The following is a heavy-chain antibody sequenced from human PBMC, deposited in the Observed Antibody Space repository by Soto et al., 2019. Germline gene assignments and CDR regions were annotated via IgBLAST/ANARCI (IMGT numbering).Heavy chain of an antibody. J-gene: IGHJ6*01. D-gene: IGHD2-21*01. Sequence: QITLKESGPTLVKPTQTLTLTCTFSGFSLSTTGAGVCWIRQHPGKALEWLALIYWDDDKRYNPSLKSRLTMTKDTSKYQEVLTMTSMDAVDTASDYCVPSRCGGDCLQSCSSHSYYGLDVCGQGTTVTVSS. CDR1: GFSLSTTGAG. CDR3: VPSRCGGDCLQSCSSHSYYGLDV. CDR2: IYWDDDK. V-gene: IGHV2-5*02.